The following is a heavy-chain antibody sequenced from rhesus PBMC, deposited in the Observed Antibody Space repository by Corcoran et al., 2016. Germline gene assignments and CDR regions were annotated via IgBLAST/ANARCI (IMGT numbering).Heavy chain of an antibody. D-gene: IGHD4-35*01. CDR2: IYGSGGST. Sequence: QVQLQESGPGLVKPSETLSLTCAVSGGSISDSYYWSWIRQPPGKGLEWIGYIYGSGGSTYSNPAAKSRVTISTDTSKNQLSLKLSSVTTADTAVYYCARDQRYGNSHRFDVWGPGVLVTVSS. J-gene: IGHJ5-1*01. CDR3: ARDQRYGNSHRFDV. CDR1: GGSISDSYY. V-gene: IGHV4-106*01.